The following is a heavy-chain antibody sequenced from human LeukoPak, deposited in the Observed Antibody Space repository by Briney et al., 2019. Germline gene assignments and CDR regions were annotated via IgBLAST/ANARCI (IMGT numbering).Heavy chain of an antibody. Sequence: ASETPSLTCTVSGGSISSYYWSWIRQPPGKGLEWIGYIYYSGSTNYNPSLKSRVTISVDTSKNQFSLKLSSVTAADTAVYYCASEMYSRSDAFDIWGQGTMVTVSS. D-gene: IGHD6-13*01. CDR3: ASEMYSRSDAFDI. CDR2: IYYSGST. J-gene: IGHJ3*02. CDR1: GGSISSYY. V-gene: IGHV4-59*01.